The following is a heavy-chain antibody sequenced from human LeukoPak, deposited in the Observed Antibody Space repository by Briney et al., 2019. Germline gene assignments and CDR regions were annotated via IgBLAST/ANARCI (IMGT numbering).Heavy chain of an antibody. CDR2: IYYSGST. CDR1: GGSISSSSYY. Sequence: SETLSLTCTVSGGSISSSSYYWGWIRQPPGKGLEWIGSIYYSGSTYYNPSLKSRVTIPVDTSKNQFSLKLSSVTAADTAVYYCARQVRKKIDYWGQGTLVTVSS. CDR3: ARQVRKKIDY. J-gene: IGHJ4*02. V-gene: IGHV4-39*01.